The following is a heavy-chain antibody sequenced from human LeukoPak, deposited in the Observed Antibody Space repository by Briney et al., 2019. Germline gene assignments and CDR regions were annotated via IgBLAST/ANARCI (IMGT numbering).Heavy chain of an antibody. CDR1: GGSISSGVYY. V-gene: IGHV4-30-4*08. CDR2: IYYSGST. J-gene: IGHJ4*02. CDR3: ARRRGYSYGFVDY. Sequence: SETLSLTCTVSGGSISSGVYYWSWIRQHPGEGLEWIGYIYYSGSTYYNPSLKSRVTISVDTPKNQFSLKLSSVTAAETAVYYCARRRGYSYGFVDYWGQGTLVTVSS. D-gene: IGHD5-18*01.